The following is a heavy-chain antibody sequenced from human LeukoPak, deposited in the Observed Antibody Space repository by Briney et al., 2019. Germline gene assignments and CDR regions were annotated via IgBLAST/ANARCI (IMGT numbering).Heavy chain of an antibody. D-gene: IGHD1-26*01. CDR2: ISGSGGST. CDR3: AKDPLPKVGATPPFDY. Sequence: PGGSLRLSCAASGFTFSSYAMSWVRQAPGKGLEWVSAISGSGGSTYYADSVKGRFTISRDKSKNTLYLQMNSLRAEDTAVYYCAKDPLPKVGATPPFDYWGQGTLVTVSS. V-gene: IGHV3-23*01. J-gene: IGHJ4*02. CDR1: GFTFSSYA.